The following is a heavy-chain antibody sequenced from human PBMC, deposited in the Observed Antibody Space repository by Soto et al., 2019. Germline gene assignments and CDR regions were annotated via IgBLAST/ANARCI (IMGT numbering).Heavy chain of an antibody. D-gene: IGHD5-12*01. V-gene: IGHV2-5*08. CDR2: IYWDDDK. Sequence: SGPTLVNPTQTLRLTCTFSGFSITTSGMCVSWIRQPPGKALEWLALIYWDDDKRYSPSLKSRLTITKDTSKNQVVLTMTNMDPVDTATYYCAHVYGGYDNFDYWGQGTLVTVSS. CDR3: AHVYGGYDNFDY. J-gene: IGHJ4*02. CDR1: GFSITTSGMC.